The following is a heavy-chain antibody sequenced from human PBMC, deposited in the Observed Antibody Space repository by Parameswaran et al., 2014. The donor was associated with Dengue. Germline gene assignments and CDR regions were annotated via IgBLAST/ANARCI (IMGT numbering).Heavy chain of an antibody. Sequence: WIRQPQEGLEWIGYIYYSGSTYYNPSLKSRVTISVDTSKNQFSLKLSSVTAADTAVYYCARALASLDYYDSSAWFDPWGQGTLVTVSS. V-gene: IGHV4-30-4*01. CDR3: ARALASLDYYDSSAWFDP. J-gene: IGHJ5*02. D-gene: IGHD3-22*01. CDR2: IYYSGST.